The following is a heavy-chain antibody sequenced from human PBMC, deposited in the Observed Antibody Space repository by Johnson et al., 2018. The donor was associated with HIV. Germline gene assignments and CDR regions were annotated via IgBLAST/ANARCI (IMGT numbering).Heavy chain of an antibody. CDR3: ARDRGYLDAFDI. V-gene: IGHV3-64*04. CDR1: GFTFSSYA. D-gene: IGHD3-10*01. Sequence: VQLVESGGGLVTPGGSLRLSCAASGFTFSSYAMHWVRQAPGKGLEYVSAISSTGGSKYYADSVKGRFTISRDNSKNTLYLQMNSLRAEDTAVFYCARDRGYLDAFDIWGQGTMVTVSS. CDR2: ISSTGGSK. J-gene: IGHJ3*02.